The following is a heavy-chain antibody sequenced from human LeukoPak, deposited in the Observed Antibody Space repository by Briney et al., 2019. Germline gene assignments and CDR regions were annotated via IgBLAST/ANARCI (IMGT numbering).Heavy chain of an antibody. CDR2: MNPNSGNT. CDR3: ARLPGGTAMVHYDY. Sequence: ASVKVSCKASGYTFTSYDINWVRQAPGQGLEWMGWMNPNSGNTGYAQKFQGRVTMTRNTSISTAYMELSSLRSEDTAVYYCARLPGGTAMVHYDYWGQGTLVTVSS. CDR1: GYTFTSYD. V-gene: IGHV1-8*01. J-gene: IGHJ4*02. D-gene: IGHD5-18*01.